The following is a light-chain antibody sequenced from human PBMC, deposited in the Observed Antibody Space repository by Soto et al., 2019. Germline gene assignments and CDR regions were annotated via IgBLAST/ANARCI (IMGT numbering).Light chain of an antibody. CDR2: DAS. CDR3: QQRSNWPPEVT. J-gene: IGKJ3*01. V-gene: IGKV3-11*01. Sequence: EIVLTQSPDTLSLSPGERATLSCRASQSVSSSLAWYQQKPGQAPRLLIYDASNRATGIPARFSCSGSGTDFTPTIRSLEPEDFAVYYCQQRSNWPPEVTFGPGPKVDIK. CDR1: QSVSSS.